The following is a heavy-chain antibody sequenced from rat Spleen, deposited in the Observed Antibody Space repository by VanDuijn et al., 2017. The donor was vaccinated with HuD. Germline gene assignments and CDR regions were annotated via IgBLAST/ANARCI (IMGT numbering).Heavy chain of an antibody. CDR1: GFTFSNHD. D-gene: IGHD1-3*01. Sequence: EVQLVESGGGLVQPGRSLKLSCAASGFTFSNHDMAWVRQAPKKGLEWVASISTGGGNTYYRDSVKGRFTISRDNAKTTLYLQMDSLRSEDTATYYCARQVLTRDYFDYWGQGVMVTVSS. J-gene: IGHJ2*01. V-gene: IGHV5-25*01. CDR2: ISTGGGNT. CDR3: ARQVLTRDYFDY.